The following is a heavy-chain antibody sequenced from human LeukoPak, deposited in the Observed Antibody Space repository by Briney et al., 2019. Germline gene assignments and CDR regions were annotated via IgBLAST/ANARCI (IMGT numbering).Heavy chain of an antibody. D-gene: IGHD3-22*01. J-gene: IGHJ4*02. Sequence: PSETLSLTCTVSGGSISSYYWSWIRRPPGKGLEWIGYIYYSGSTNYNPSLKSRVTISVDTSKNQFSLKLSSVTAADTAVYYCARDDDSSGYIGLFDYWGQGTLVTVSS. CDR3: ARDDDSSGYIGLFDY. V-gene: IGHV4-59*01. CDR1: GGSISSYY. CDR2: IYYSGST.